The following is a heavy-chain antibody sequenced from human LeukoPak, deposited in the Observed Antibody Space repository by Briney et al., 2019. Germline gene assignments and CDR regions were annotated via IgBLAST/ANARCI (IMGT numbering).Heavy chain of an antibody. CDR2: INRDGSGT. J-gene: IGHJ4*01. CDR3: ATDRSIGEAGDSC. CDR1: GFTFSNYW. V-gene: IGHV3-74*01. Sequence: RGSRSLSCAASGFTFSNYWMHWVRQAPGKGLVWVSRINRDGSGTTYADSVKGRFTISRDNAKNTPYLLMNSLRAEDTAVYYCATDRSIGEAGDSCWGQGNPVTVSS. D-gene: IGHD6-13*01.